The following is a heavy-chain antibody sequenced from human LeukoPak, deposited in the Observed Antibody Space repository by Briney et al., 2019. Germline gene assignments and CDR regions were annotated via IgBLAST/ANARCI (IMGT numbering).Heavy chain of an antibody. CDR2: IYYSGST. D-gene: IGHD3-10*01. CDR3: ARHMVPRYFDL. J-gene: IGHJ2*01. CDR1: GGSISSYY. V-gene: IGHV4-59*08. Sequence: SETLSLTCTVSGGSISSYYWSWIWQPPGKGLEWIGYIYYSGSTNYNPSLKSRVTISVDTSKNQFSLKLSSVTAADTAVYYCARHMVPRYFDLWGRGTLVTVSS.